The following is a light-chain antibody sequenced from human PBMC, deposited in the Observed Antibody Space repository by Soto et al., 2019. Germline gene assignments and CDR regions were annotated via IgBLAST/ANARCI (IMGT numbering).Light chain of an antibody. V-gene: IGKV3-20*01. CDR1: QSVRNNY. Sequence: IVLTQSPATLSLSPGERVTLSCRASQSVRNNYLAWYQQKPGQAPMLLIYETYRRATGIPDRFSGSGSGIDFTLTISRLEPEDFAVYLCQQYGGSSRTFGLGTKVEIK. J-gene: IGKJ1*01. CDR3: QQYGGSSRT. CDR2: ETY.